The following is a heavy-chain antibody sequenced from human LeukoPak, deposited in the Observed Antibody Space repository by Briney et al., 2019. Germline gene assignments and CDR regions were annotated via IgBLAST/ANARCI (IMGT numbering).Heavy chain of an antibody. CDR3: AKDRATRAGVTTDDYYYYYMDV. D-gene: IGHD1-26*01. CDR2: INPNSGDT. Sequence: GASVKVSCKASGYTFTGYYMHWVRQAPGQGLEWMGWINPNSGDTNYAQKFQGWVTMTRDTSISTAYMELSRLTSDDTAVYYCAKDRATRAGVTTDDYYYYYMDVWGEGTSVTVSS. CDR1: GYTFTGYY. J-gene: IGHJ6*03. V-gene: IGHV1-2*04.